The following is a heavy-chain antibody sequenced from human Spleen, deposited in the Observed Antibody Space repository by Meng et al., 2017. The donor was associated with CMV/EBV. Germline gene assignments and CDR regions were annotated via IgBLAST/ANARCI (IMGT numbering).Heavy chain of an antibody. V-gene: IGHV1-2*02. CDR2: MNPNSGGT. D-gene: IGHD3-3*01. CDR1: GYRFSDHY. CDR3: AILYDFWSGDYTGEG. Sequence: ASVKVSCKASGYRFSDHYLHWVRQAPGQGPEWMGWMNPNSGGTKYAQKFQGRVTMTRDTSISTAYMELSRLRSDDTAVYYCAILYDFWSGDYTGEGWGQGTTVTVSS. J-gene: IGHJ6*02.